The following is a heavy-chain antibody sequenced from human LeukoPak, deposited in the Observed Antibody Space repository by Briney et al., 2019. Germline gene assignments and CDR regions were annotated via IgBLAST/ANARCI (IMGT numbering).Heavy chain of an antibody. CDR3: ARDSSGWYLDWFDP. J-gene: IGHJ5*02. CDR2: INTNTGNP. V-gene: IGHV7-4-1*02. CDR1: GYTFTSYA. D-gene: IGHD6-19*01. Sequence: GASVKVSCKASGYTFTSYAMNWVRQAPGQGLEWMGWINTNTGNPTYAQGFTGRFVFSLDTSVSTAYLQISSLKAEDTAVYYCARDSSGWYLDWFDPWGQGTLVTVSS.